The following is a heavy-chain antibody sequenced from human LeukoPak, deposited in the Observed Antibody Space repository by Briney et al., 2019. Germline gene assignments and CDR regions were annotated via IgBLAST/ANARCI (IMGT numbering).Heavy chain of an antibody. D-gene: IGHD6-13*01. J-gene: IGHJ4*02. Sequence: GGSQRLSCAGSGFTFDDYAMHWVRQVPGKGLEWVSGISWSSRNIGYADSVKGRFTISRNNAKNSLYLQVNSLRAEDTALYYCAMSRYSSSWYGGVFDYWGQGTLVTVSS. CDR3: AMSRYSSSWYGGVFDY. V-gene: IGHV3-9*01. CDR1: GFTFDDYA. CDR2: ISWSSRNI.